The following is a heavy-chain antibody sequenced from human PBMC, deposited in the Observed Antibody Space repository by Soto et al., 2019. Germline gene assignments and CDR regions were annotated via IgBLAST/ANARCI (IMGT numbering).Heavy chain of an antibody. Sequence: SETLSLTCTVSGGSISSYYWSWIRQPPGKGLEWIGYIYYSGSTNYNPSLKSRVTISVDTSKNQFSLKLSSVTAADTAVYYCARNYCSGGSCYRAHAFDIWGQGTIVTVSS. CDR3: ARNYCSGGSCYRAHAFDI. V-gene: IGHV4-59*01. D-gene: IGHD2-15*01. J-gene: IGHJ3*02. CDR1: GGSISSYY. CDR2: IYYSGST.